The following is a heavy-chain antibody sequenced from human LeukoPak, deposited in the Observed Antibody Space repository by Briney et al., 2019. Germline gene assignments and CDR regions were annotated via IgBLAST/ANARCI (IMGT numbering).Heavy chain of an antibody. CDR1: GFTYSRYW. Sequence: GGSLRLSCAASGFTYSRYWMHWVRQVPGKGLVWVARIKGDESYTFYADSVKGRFTISRDNAKNTLFLQMNSMRAEDTAVYYCARDFYTYGSSWFDPWGQGTLVTVSS. CDR3: ARDFYTYGSSWFDP. CDR2: IKGDESYT. J-gene: IGHJ5*02. D-gene: IGHD5-18*01. V-gene: IGHV3-74*01.